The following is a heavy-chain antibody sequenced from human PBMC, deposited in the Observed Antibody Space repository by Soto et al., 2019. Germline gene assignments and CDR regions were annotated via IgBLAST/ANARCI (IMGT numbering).Heavy chain of an antibody. J-gene: IGHJ4*02. CDR1: GFTVSSNY. V-gene: IGHV3-53*01. CDR3: AGRATGTDCYFDY. D-gene: IGHD4-17*01. Sequence: GGSLRLSCAASGFTVSSNYMTWVRQAPGKGLEWVSVIYSAGNTYYADSVKGRFTISRDTSKNTLYLQMNSLRADDTAVYYCAGRATGTDCYFDYWGQGTLVTVSS. CDR2: IYSAGNT.